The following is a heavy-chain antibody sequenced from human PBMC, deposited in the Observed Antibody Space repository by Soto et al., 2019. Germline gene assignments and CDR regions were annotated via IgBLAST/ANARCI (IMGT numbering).Heavy chain of an antibody. V-gene: IGHV3-30*18. D-gene: IGHD1-26*01. CDR1: GFDFTYYA. J-gene: IGHJ4*02. CDR2: MSSDGSKI. Sequence: QVQLVESGGGAVQPAESLRLSCVASGFDFTYYAMHWVRQAPGNGLESVAVMSSDGSKIHHTDSVKGRFTISRDNYKNTLYLQMNSLRKEDTAVYFCAKDEGVGGTLGLFDYWGQGTLVSVSS. CDR3: AKDEGVGGTLGLFDY.